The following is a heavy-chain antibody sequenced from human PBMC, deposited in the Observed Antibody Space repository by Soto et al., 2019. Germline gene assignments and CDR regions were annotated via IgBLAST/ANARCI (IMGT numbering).Heavy chain of an antibody. CDR3: ARDGVTHWFDP. J-gene: IGHJ5*02. Sequence: LPETLSLTCTVSGGSVSSGSYYWSWIRQPPGKGLEWIGYIYYSGSTNYNPSLKSRVTISVDASKNQFSLKLSSVTAADTAVYYCARDGVTHWFDPWGQGTLVTVSS. V-gene: IGHV4-61*01. CDR1: GGSVSSGSYY. CDR2: IYYSGST. D-gene: IGHD4-4*01.